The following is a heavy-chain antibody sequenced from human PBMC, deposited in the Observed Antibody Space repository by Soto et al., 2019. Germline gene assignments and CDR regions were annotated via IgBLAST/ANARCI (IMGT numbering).Heavy chain of an antibody. CDR1: GDSVSSNSAA. D-gene: IGHD3-3*01. CDR2: TYYRSKWYN. J-gene: IGHJ3*02. CDR3: ARVGVQAFGVVIREDAFDI. V-gene: IGHV6-1*01. Sequence: KQSQTLSLTCAISGDSVSSNSAAWNWIRQSPSRGLEWLGRTYYRSKWYNDYAVSVKSRITINPDTSKNQFSLQLNSVTPEDTAVYYCARVGVQAFGVVIREDAFDIWGQGTMVTVSS.